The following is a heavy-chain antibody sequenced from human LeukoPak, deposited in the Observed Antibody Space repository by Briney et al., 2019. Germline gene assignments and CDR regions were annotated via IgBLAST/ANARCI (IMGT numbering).Heavy chain of an antibody. CDR3: AKGSGINHYHWIDP. D-gene: IGHD1-14*01. CDR2: ISYDGSNK. J-gene: IGHJ5*02. CDR1: GFTFSSYA. V-gene: IGHV3-30-3*01. Sequence: GGSLRLSRAASGFTFSSYAMHWVRQAPGKGLEWVAVISYDGSNKYYADSVKGRFTISRDNSKNTLYLQMNSLRAEDTAVYYCAKGSGINHYHWIDPWGQGTLVTVSS.